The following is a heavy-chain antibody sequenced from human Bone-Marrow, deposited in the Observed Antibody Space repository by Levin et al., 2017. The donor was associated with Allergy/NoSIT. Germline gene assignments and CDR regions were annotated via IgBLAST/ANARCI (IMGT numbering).Heavy chain of an antibody. V-gene: IGHV3-7*01. J-gene: IGHJ5*02. CDR3: ARGLGAIAAAGTPSCRRERLGAGSGGNWFDP. D-gene: IGHD6-13*01. CDR2: IKQDGSEK. CDR1: GFTFSSYW. Sequence: PGGSLRLSCAASGFTFSSYWMSWVRQAPGKGLEWVANIKQDGSEKYYVDSVKGRFTISRDNAKNSLYLQMNSLRAEDTAVYYCARGLGAIAAAGTPSCRRERLGAGSGGNWFDPWGQGTLVTVSS.